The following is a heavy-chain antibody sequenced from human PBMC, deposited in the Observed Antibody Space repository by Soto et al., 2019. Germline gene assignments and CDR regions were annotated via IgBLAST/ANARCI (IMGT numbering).Heavy chain of an antibody. J-gene: IGHJ6*03. CDR2: IYSGGST. V-gene: IGHV3-53*04. CDR1: GFTVSSNY. D-gene: IGHD4-17*01. Sequence: GGSLRLSCAASGFTVSSNYMSWVRQAPGKGLEWVSVIYSGGSTYSADSVKGRLTISGHNSKNTLYLQMNSLRAEDTAVYYCASNYPTVTTLLYYYYYMDVWGKGTTVTVSS. CDR3: ASNYPTVTTLLYYYYYMDV.